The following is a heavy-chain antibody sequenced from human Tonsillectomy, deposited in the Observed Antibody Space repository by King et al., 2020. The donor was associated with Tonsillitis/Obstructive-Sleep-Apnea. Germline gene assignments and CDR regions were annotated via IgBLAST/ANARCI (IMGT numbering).Heavy chain of an antibody. CDR2: IYWDDDK. CDR1: GFSLITSGVG. J-gene: IGHJ4*01. V-gene: IGHV2-5*02. D-gene: IGHD3-10*01. CDR3: SHRLRTMVFDY. Sequence: TLKESGPTLVKPTQTLTLTCTFSGFSLITSGVGVGWIRQPPGKALVWLALIYWDDDKRYSPSLKSRLTITKEPSKKQVVVTMTNMDPVDTATYYCSHRLRTMVFDYWGHGTLVTVSP.